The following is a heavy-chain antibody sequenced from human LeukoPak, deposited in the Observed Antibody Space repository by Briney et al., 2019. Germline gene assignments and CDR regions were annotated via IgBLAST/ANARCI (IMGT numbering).Heavy chain of an antibody. D-gene: IGHD6-6*01. CDR2: ISSSGNTI. CDR1: EFTFTSYE. Sequence: PGGSLRLSCAASEFTFTSYELNWVGQAPGKGLEWVSYISSSGNTISYADPVKGRFTISRDNAKNSLYLQVIILRAEDTAVYYCARGPSIAARYDAFDIWGQGTMVTVSS. J-gene: IGHJ3*02. V-gene: IGHV3-48*03. CDR3: ARGPSIAARYDAFDI.